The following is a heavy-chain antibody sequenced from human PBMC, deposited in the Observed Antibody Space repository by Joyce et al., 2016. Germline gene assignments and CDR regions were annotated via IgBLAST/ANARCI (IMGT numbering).Heavy chain of an antibody. V-gene: IGHV5-10-1*01. J-gene: IGHJ5*02. CDR2: IDPRDSYT. D-gene: IGHD3-10*02. CDR3: ARHVTDWFDP. Sequence: EVQLVQSGAEVKKPGESLRISCKGSGYSFTSHWISWVRQMPGKGLEWMGRIDPRDSYTDYSPSFEGHATISVDKTISAAYLKWSSLRATGTAIYYCARHVTDWFDPWGQGTLVTVSS. CDR1: GYSFTSHW.